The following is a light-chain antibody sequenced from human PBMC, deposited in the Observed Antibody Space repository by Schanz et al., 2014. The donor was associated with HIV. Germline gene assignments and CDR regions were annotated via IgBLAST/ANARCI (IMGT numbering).Light chain of an antibody. J-gene: IGKJ1*01. CDR2: RAS. CDR1: QSINNW. Sequence: DIQMTQSPSTLSASVGDRVTITCRASQSINNWLAWYQQKPGKAPRLLIYRASNLKDGVPSRFSGSGSGTEFTLTISSLQPEDVATYYCQKYNSAPWTFGQGTKLEIK. V-gene: IGKV1-5*03. CDR3: QKYNSAPWT.